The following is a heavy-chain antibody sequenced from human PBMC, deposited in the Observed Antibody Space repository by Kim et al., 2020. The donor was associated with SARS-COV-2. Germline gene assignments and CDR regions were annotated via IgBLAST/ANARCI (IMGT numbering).Heavy chain of an antibody. J-gene: IGHJ6*02. CDR1: GGSFSGYY. D-gene: IGHD1-26*01. Sequence: SETLSLTCAVYGGSFSGYYWSWIRQPPGKGLEWIGEINHSGSTNYNPSLKSRVTISVDTSTNQFSLKLSSVTAADTAVYYCASLRAAPGGVGATTNPTHDGGWMDVWGQGTPVTVSS. CDR3: ASLRAAPGGVGATTNPTHDGGWMDV. V-gene: IGHV4-34*01. CDR2: INHSGST.